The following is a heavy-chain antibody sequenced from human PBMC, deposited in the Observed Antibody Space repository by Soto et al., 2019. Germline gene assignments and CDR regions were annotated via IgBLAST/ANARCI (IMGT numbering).Heavy chain of an antibody. J-gene: IGHJ4*01. D-gene: IGHD6-6*01. V-gene: IGHV1-2*04. CDR1: GYTLSVHH. Sequence: ALVNVPCKGSGYTLSVHHIHWLRQDPGEGLEWMGRINPNGGGTNYAQKFEGWVTMTTDTSISTAYMELSRLNFDDTAVYYCARGEQLVHFDSWGQGTLVTVSS. CDR2: INPNGGGT. CDR3: ARGEQLVHFDS.